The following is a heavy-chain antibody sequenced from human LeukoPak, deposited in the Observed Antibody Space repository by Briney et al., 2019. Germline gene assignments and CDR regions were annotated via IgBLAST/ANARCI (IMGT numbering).Heavy chain of an antibody. V-gene: IGHV1-18*04. CDR3: ARAMAVGAFTFDY. CDR2: ISDYNGKT. D-gene: IGHD1-26*01. Sequence: GASVKVSCKASGYTFTGYYMHWVRQAPGQGLQWMGWISDYNGKTKYAPEFQGRVTLTTDTSTNTAYMELRSLRVDDTAVYFCARAMAVGAFTFDYWGQGTLVTISS. CDR1: GYTFTGYY. J-gene: IGHJ4*02.